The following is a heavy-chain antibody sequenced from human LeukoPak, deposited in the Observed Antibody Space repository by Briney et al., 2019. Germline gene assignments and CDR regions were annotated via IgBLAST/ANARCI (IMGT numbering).Heavy chain of an antibody. Sequence: GGSLRLSCTASGFSFGDDAWSWLRQAPGRGLEFVSFIRKKGYGETTEYAASVRGRFTISRDDAKSTAYLQMNSLEIEDTALYYCSRGLHDYGDSNYYFDQWGRGTQVTVSS. CDR1: GFSFGDDA. J-gene: IGHJ4*02. D-gene: IGHD4-17*01. CDR3: SRGLHDYGDSNYYFDQ. V-gene: IGHV3-49*03. CDR2: IRKKGYGETT.